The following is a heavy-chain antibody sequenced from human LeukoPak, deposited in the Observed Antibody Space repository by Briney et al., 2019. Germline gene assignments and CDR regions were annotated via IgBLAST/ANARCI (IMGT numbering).Heavy chain of an antibody. CDR3: VIYGGSDTNAFDI. J-gene: IGHJ3*02. V-gene: IGHV3-23*01. Sequence: GGSLGLSCAASGFTFSSYAMTWVRQGPGKGLEWVADISGVGGSTFYADSVKGRFTISRDNSKNTLYLQMYSLRAEDAAVYYCVIYGGSDTNAFDIWGQGTMVTVSS. CDR2: ISGVGGST. D-gene: IGHD2-15*01. CDR1: GFTFSSYA.